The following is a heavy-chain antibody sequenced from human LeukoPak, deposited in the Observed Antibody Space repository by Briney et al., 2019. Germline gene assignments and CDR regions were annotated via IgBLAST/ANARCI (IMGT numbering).Heavy chain of an antibody. D-gene: IGHD5/OR15-5a*01. CDR1: GFTFSSYG. J-gene: IGHJ4*02. CDR2: ISYDGSNK. CDR3: AKDRLLDY. Sequence: GGSLRLSCAASGFTFSSYGMHWVRQAPGKGLEWVAVISYDGSNKYYADSVKGRFTISRDNSKNTLYLQMNSLRAEGTAVYYCAKDRLLDYWGQGTLVTVSS. V-gene: IGHV3-30*18.